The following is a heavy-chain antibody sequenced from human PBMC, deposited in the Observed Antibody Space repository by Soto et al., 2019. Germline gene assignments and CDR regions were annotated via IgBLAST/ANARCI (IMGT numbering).Heavy chain of an antibody. CDR3: ARTAYCISTSCYFYYYYGMDV. D-gene: IGHD2-2*01. V-gene: IGHV1-8*01. J-gene: IGHJ6*02. CDR1: GYTFTSYD. CDR2: MNPNSGNT. Sequence: GASVKVSCKASGYTFTSYDINWVRQATGQGLEWMGWMNPNSGNTGYAQKFQGRVTMTRNTSISTAYMELSSLRSEDTAVYYCARTAYCISTSCYFYYYYGMDVWGQGTTVTV.